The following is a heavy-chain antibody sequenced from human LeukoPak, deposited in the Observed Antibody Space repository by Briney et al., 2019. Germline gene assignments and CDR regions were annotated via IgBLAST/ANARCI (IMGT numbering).Heavy chain of an antibody. J-gene: IGHJ4*02. D-gene: IGHD3-9*01. CDR2: IYYSGST. Sequence: SQTLSLTCTVSGGSISSGGYYWSWLRQHPGKGLEWIGYIYYSGSTYYNPSLKSRFTISVDTSKNQFSLKLSSVTAADTAVYYCARGKRVYDILTGYVFDYWGQGTLVTVSS. CDR3: ARGKRVYDILTGYVFDY. V-gene: IGHV4-31*03. CDR1: GGSISSGGYY.